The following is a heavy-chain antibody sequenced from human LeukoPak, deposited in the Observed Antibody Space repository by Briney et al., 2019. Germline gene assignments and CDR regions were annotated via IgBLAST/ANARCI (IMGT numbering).Heavy chain of an antibody. CDR2: INPNSGGT. CDR3: ARGRDYGSYFDY. CDR1: GYTFTSYY. J-gene: IGHJ4*02. V-gene: IGHV1-2*02. Sequence: ASVKVSCKASGYTFTSYYITWVRQAPGQGLEWMGWINPNSGGTNYAQKFQGRVTMTRDTSISTAYMELSRLRSDDTAVYYCARGRDYGSYFDYWGEGTLVTVSS. D-gene: IGHD1-26*01.